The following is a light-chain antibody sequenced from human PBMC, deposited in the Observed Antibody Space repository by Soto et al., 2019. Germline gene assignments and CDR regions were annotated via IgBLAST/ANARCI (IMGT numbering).Light chain of an antibody. CDR1: QSVGSL. V-gene: IGKV3-15*01. CDR2: RAS. CDR3: QQYYSFPWT. J-gene: IGKJ1*01. Sequence: EIVLTQSPAALSVSPGEGATLSCRASQSVGSLLAWYQQKPGQAPRLLIYRASTRATGIPARFSGSGSGTEFTLTISCLQSEDFATYYCQQYYSFPWTFGQGTK.